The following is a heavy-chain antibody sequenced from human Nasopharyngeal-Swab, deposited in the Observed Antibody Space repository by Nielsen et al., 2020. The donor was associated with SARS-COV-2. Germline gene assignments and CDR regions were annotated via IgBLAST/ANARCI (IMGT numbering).Heavy chain of an antibody. D-gene: IGHD5-24*01. V-gene: IGHV1-18*01. Sequence: ASVKVSCKASGYIFINYVISWLRQPPAQGLEWLGWISGYSGNTNYAENIQGRVTMTTDTSTGTAYMELRKLRSDDTAVYYCGRTSRRDGYTLCWGQGTQVTVAP. CDR1: GYIFINYV. CDR2: ISGYSGNT. J-gene: IGHJ4*02. CDR3: GRTSRRDGYTLC.